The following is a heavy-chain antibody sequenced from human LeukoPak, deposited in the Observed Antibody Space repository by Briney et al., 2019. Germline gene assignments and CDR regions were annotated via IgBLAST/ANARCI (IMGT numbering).Heavy chain of an antibody. Sequence: PGGSLRLSCAASGFTFSSFDMHWVRQPPEQGLEWVSTIGTASDTYYPGSVEGRFTPSRDNAKNSLYLQMNSLTAGDTAVYYCARGPPRGKYYYMDVWGKGTTVTVSS. V-gene: IGHV3-13*01. J-gene: IGHJ6*03. D-gene: IGHD1-1*01. CDR3: ARGPPRGKYYYMDV. CDR2: IGTASDT. CDR1: GFTFSSFD.